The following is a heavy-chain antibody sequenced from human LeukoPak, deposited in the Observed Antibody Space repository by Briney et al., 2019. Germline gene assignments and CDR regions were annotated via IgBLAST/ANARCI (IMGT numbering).Heavy chain of an antibody. D-gene: IGHD2-2*01. J-gene: IGHJ5*02. CDR3: ARVPKILRFGAGYCSSTSCPGWFDP. Sequence: PSETLSLTCTVSGGSISSYYWSWIRQPPGKGLEWIGYIHYSGNTNYNPSLKSRVTISVDTSKNQFSLKLSSVTAADTAVYYCARVPKILRFGAGYCSSTSCPGWFDPWGQGTLVTVSS. CDR2: IHYSGNT. V-gene: IGHV4-59*01. CDR1: GGSISSYY.